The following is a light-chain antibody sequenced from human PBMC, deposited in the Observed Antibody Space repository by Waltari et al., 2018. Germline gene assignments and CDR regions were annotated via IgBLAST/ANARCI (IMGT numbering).Light chain of an antibody. CDR3: QQYYSSPVT. Sequence: DIVMTQSPDSLAVSLGGRATINCKSSQTGLYRSDNKNYLGWYQQKPGLPPKLLIYWASTRESGVPDRFSGSGSGTDFTLTISSLQAEDVAVYYCQQYYSSPVTFGQGTRLEIK. J-gene: IGKJ5*01. CDR2: WAS. V-gene: IGKV4-1*01. CDR1: QTGLYRSDNKNY.